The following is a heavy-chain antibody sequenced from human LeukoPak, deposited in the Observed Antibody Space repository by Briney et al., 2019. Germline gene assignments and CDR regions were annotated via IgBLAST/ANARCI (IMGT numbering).Heavy chain of an antibody. V-gene: IGHV1-69*06. CDR3: ARGVTSYGTRLTY. CDR1: GDSFSTYA. CDR2: IFPMFETA. D-gene: IGHD3-16*01. Sequence: ASVKVSCKASGDSFSTYAISWVRQAPGQGLEWMGGIFPMFETANYAQRFQGRLTITADIATSTAYMDLSRLRSEDTAVYYCARGVTSYGTRLTYWGQGTLVTVSS. J-gene: IGHJ4*02.